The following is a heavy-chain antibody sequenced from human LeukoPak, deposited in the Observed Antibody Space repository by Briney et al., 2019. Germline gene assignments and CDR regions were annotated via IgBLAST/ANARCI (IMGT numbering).Heavy chain of an antibody. CDR3: AELGITMIGGV. V-gene: IGHV3-23*01. J-gene: IGHJ6*04. Sequence: WGTLRLSCAASGFTFSSYGMSWVRQAPGKGLEWVSAISGSGGSTYYADSVKGRFTISRDNAKNSLYLQMNSLRAEDTAVYYCAELGITMIGGVWGKGTTVTISS. CDR2: ISGSGGST. D-gene: IGHD3-10*02. CDR1: GFTFSSYG.